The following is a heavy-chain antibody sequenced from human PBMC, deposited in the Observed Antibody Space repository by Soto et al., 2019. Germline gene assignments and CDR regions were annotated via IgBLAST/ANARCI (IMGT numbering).Heavy chain of an antibody. D-gene: IGHD6-19*01. V-gene: IGHV2-26*01. Sequence: QVTLKESGPVLVKPTETLTLRCTVSGLSITDSEMGVSWIRQPPGQPLEWLAHIDSSGEKSYRTFLKSRLAISKDTSKSQIVLTMTNMDPADRATYYCAGRHLAVAVSPWFDPWGQGIPVTVSS. CDR1: GLSITDSEMG. CDR2: IDSSGEK. J-gene: IGHJ5*02. CDR3: AGRHLAVAVSPWFDP.